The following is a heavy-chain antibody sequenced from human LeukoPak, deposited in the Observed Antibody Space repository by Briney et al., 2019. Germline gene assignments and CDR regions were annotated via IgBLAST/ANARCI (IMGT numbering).Heavy chain of an antibody. V-gene: IGHV3-30-3*01. J-gene: IGHJ4*02. CDR2: ISYDGSNK. CDR3: AIMVRGD. Sequence: GRSLRLSCAASGFTFSSYAMHWVRQAPGKGLEWVAVISYDGSNKYYADSVKGRFTISRDNSKNTLYLQMNSLRAEDTAVYYCAIMVRGDWGQGTLVTVSS. CDR1: GFTFSSYA. D-gene: IGHD3-10*01.